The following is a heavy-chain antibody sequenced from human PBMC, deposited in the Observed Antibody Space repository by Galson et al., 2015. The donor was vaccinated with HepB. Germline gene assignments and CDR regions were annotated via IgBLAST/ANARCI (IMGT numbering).Heavy chain of an antibody. D-gene: IGHD2-15*01. CDR1: GGTFSSYA. Sequence: SVKVSCKASGGTFSSYAISWVRQAPGQGLEWMGGIIPIFGTANYAQKFQGRVTITADKSTSTAYMELSSLRSEDTAVYYCAGRQIDPMVAAGRMVYYYYGMDVWGQGTTVTVSS. CDR2: IIPIFGTA. CDR3: AGRQIDPMVAAGRMVYYYYGMDV. V-gene: IGHV1-69*06. J-gene: IGHJ6*02.